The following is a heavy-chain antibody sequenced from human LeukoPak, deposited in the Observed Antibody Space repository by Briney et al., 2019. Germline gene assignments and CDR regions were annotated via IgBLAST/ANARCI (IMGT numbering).Heavy chain of an antibody. V-gene: IGHV3-66*01. CDR1: GFTVTTNY. CDR3: ARRLEYSGSKGVFDY. Sequence: PGGSLRLSCAASGFTVTTNYMTWVRQAPGKGLEWVSIIYSGGYTDYADSVKGRFTISRDNSKNTLDLRMNSLRAEDTAVYYCARRLEYSGSKGVFDYWGQGTLVTVSS. D-gene: IGHD1-26*01. CDR2: IYSGGYT. J-gene: IGHJ4*02.